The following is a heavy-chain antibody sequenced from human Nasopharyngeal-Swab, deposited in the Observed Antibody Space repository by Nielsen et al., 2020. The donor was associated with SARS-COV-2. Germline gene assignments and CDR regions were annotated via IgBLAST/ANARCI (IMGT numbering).Heavy chain of an antibody. CDR1: GFTFSSYE. CDR2: ISSSGSTI. D-gene: IGHD6-19*01. Sequence: GGSLRLSCAASGFTFSSYEINWVRQAPGKGLEWVSYISSSGSTIYYADSVKGRFTISRDNAKNPLYLQMNSLRAEDTAVYYCASEWLPTLTLDYWGQGTLVTVSS. J-gene: IGHJ4*02. CDR3: ASEWLPTLTLDY. V-gene: IGHV3-48*03.